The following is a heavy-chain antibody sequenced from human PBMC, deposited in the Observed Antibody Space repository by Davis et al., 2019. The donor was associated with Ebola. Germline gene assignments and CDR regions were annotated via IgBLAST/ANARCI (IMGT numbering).Heavy chain of an antibody. CDR1: GYTFTSYG. CDR2: ISAYNGNT. D-gene: IGHD1-1*01. Sequence: AASVKVSCTASGYTFTSYGISWVRQAPGQGLEWMGWISAYNGNTNYAQKLQGRVTMTTDTSTSTAYMEVGSLRSDDTAVYYCSRAQFPTTSDHWGQGTLVTVSS. V-gene: IGHV1-18*04. J-gene: IGHJ4*02. CDR3: SRAQFPTTSDH.